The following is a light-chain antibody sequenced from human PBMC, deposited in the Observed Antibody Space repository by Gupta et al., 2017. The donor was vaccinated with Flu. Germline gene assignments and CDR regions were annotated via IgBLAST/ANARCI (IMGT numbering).Light chain of an antibody. CDR3: QQEKSSPYN. J-gene: IGKJ2*01. CDR2: KGS. CDR1: QSISSW. V-gene: IGKV1-5*03. Sequence: DIQMTQSPSTLSASVGDRVTITCRASQSISSWLVWYQQKPGKAPKILISKGSEVESGVPSRFSGSGSGTXFTLTIXSRQPDDFATYYCQQEKSSPYNFGXGTKMEIK.